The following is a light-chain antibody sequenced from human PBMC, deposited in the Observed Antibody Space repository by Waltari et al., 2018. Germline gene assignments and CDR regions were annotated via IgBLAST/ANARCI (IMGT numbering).Light chain of an antibody. J-gene: IGLJ1*01. CDR2: EIT. CDR3: CTFAGYGIYV. V-gene: IGLV2-23*02. Sequence: WYQGHPGGNPKLLIYEITKRASGVSNRFSGSKSGNTVSLTISGLQAEDEADYFCCTFAGYGIYVFGTGTQVSVL.